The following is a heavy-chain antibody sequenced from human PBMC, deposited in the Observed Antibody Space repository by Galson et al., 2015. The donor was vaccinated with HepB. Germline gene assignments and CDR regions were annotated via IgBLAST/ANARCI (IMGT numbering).Heavy chain of an antibody. CDR3: ASQGGLLWFGELVNVPFDY. Sequence: SLRLSCAASGFTFSSYSMNWVRQAPGKGLEWVSSISSSSSYIYYADSVKGRFTISRDNAKNSLYLQMNSLRAEDTAVYYCASQGGLLWFGELVNVPFDYWGQGTLVTVSS. D-gene: IGHD3-10*01. V-gene: IGHV3-21*01. J-gene: IGHJ4*02. CDR1: GFTFSSYS. CDR2: ISSSSSYI.